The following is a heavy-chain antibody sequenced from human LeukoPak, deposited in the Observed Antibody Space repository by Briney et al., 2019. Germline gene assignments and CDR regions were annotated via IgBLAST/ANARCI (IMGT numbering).Heavy chain of an antibody. Sequence: GESLKISCKGSGYSFTSYWIGWVRQMPGKGLEWMGIIYPGDSDTRYSPSFQGQDTISADKSISTAYLQWSSLKASDTAMYYCARGAETDGYNYDYWGQGTLVTVSS. V-gene: IGHV5-51*01. CDR1: GYSFTSYW. CDR3: ARGAETDGYNYDY. D-gene: IGHD5-24*01. J-gene: IGHJ4*02. CDR2: IYPGDSDT.